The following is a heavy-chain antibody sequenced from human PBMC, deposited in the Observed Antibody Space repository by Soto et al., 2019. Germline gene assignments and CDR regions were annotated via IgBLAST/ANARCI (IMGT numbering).Heavy chain of an antibody. CDR2: IKGDGSEK. D-gene: IGHD3-10*01. Sequence: EVLLVESGGGLVQPGGSLTLSCAASRFTIGNYWMNWVRQAPGKGLEWVANIKGDGSEKYYVGSVEGRFTISRDNTKNSLDLQMNSLRVEDTAVYYCAAGFPPDFWGKGTLVTVSS. CDR3: AAGFPPDF. V-gene: IGHV3-7*01. CDR1: RFTIGNYW. J-gene: IGHJ4*02.